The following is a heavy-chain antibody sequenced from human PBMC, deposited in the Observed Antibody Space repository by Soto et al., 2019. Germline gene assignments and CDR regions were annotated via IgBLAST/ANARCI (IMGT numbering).Heavy chain of an antibody. D-gene: IGHD3-22*01. CDR2: IHYSGSP. J-gene: IGHJ4*02. Sequence: SETLSLTCTVSGGSVSSGGSYWRWIRLHPGKGLGWVGHIHYSGSPNYNPSLKSRVTISVDTSKNHFSLKLSSVTAADTAVYYCATYTFYYDSSSSELGQKHHYWGQGTLVTVSS. CDR1: GGSVSSGGSY. CDR3: ATYTFYYDSSSSELGQKHHY. V-gene: IGHV4-61*03.